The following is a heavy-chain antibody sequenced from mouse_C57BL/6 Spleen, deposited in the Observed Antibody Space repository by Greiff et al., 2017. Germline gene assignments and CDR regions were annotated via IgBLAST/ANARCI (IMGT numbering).Heavy chain of an antibody. V-gene: IGHV1-80*01. CDR2: IYPGDGDT. D-gene: IGHD2-2*01. Sequence: VNLVESGAELVKPGASVKISCKASGYAFSSYWMNWVKQRPGKGLEWIGQIYPGDGDTNYNGKFKGKATLTADKSSSTAYMQLSSLTSEDSAVYFCASGYDGDYFDYWGQGTTLTVSS. CDR3: ASGYDGDYFDY. J-gene: IGHJ2*01. CDR1: GYAFSSYW.